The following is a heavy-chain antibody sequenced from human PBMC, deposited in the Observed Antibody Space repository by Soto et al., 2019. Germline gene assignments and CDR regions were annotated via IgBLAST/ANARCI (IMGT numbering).Heavy chain of an antibody. CDR2: ISSTTNYI. Sequence: GGSLRLSCAASGFTFTRYSMNWVRQAPGKGLEWVSSISSTTNYIYYGDSMKGRFTISRDNAKNPLYLEMNSLRAEDTAVYYCARESEDLTSNFDYWGQGTLVTVSS. V-gene: IGHV3-21*06. CDR1: GFTFTRYS. CDR3: ARESEDLTSNFDY. J-gene: IGHJ4*02.